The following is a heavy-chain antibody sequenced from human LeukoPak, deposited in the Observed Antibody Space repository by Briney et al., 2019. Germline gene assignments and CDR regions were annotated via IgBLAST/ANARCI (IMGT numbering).Heavy chain of an antibody. J-gene: IGHJ3*02. V-gene: IGHV4-59*11. CDR3: ARTVRQWLANDAFDI. Sequence: PSETLSLTCTVSGGSISGHYWTCIRQPPGKGLEWIGYIYSSGSTNSNPSLKSRVTMSVDTSKNQFPLRLSSVTAADTAVYYCARTVRQWLANDAFDIWGQGTMVTVSS. D-gene: IGHD6-19*01. CDR2: IYSSGST. CDR1: GGSISGHY.